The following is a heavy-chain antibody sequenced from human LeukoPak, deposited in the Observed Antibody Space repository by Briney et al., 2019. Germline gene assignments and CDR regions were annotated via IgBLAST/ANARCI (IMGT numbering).Heavy chain of an antibody. CDR3: ARDGRYYYDSSGYDY. CDR1: GYTFTSYG. J-gene: IGHJ4*02. Sequence: ASVKVSCKASGYTFTSYGISWVRQAPGQGLEWMGWTSAYNGNTNYAQKLQGRVTMTTDTSTSTAYMELRSLRSDDTAVYYCARDGRYYYDSSGYDYWGQGTLVTVSS. CDR2: TSAYNGNT. D-gene: IGHD3-22*01. V-gene: IGHV1-18*01.